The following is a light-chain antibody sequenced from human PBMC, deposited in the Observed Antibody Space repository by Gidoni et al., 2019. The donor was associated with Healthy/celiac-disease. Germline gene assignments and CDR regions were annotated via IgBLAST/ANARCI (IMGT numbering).Light chain of an antibody. Sequence: VLPQSPGTLSLSPGERATLSCRASQSVSSSYLAWYQQKPGQAPRLLIYGASSRATGIPDRFSGSGSGTDFTLTISRLEPEDFAVYYCQQCGSSPPYTFGHGTKLEIK. CDR1: QSVSSSY. V-gene: IGKV3-20*01. CDR2: GAS. CDR3: QQCGSSPPYT. J-gene: IGKJ2*01.